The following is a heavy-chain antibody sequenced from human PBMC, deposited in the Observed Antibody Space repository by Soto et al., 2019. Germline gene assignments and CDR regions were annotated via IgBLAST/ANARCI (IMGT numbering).Heavy chain of an antibody. CDR2: IIPMYRST. Sequence: QVQLVQSGAEVKKPGSSVKVSCRPSGGAFKNYTFAWVRQTPGQGLEWMGGIIPMYRSTNYAQKFQGRVTLMADGSTSTASMHLIAPTADDTAVYYCARGLRWTQPHDFDLWGPGTLVTVSS. V-gene: IGHV1-69*01. CDR3: ARGLRWTQPHDFDL. CDR1: GGAFKNYT. D-gene: IGHD1-1*01. J-gene: IGHJ4*02.